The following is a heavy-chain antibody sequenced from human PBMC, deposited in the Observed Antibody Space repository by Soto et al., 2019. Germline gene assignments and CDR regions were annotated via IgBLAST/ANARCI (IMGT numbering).Heavy chain of an antibody. CDR1: GFTFSDYG. Sequence: GGSLRLSCVASGFTFSDYGMHWVRQAPGKGLEWVAVIWYDGSNRYYADSVKGRFIISRDNSKNTLYLQMNSLRAEDTAVYYCARDSSSSWSGDVWGHGTTVTVSS. CDR3: ARDSSSSWSGDV. CDR2: IWYDGSNR. D-gene: IGHD6-13*01. V-gene: IGHV3-33*01. J-gene: IGHJ6*02.